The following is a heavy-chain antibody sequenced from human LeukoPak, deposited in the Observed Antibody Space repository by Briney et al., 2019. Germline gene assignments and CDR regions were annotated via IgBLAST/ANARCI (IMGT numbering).Heavy chain of an antibody. J-gene: IGHJ3*02. CDR1: GFTFSSYA. CDR3: AREDAPLYTGVAARLDAFDI. CDR2: ISYDGSNK. V-gene: IGHV3-30-3*01. D-gene: IGHD6-6*01. Sequence: GRSLRLSCAASGFTFSSYAMHWVRQAPGKGLEWVAVISYDGSNKYYADSVKGRFTISRDNSKNTLYLQMNSLRSEDTAVYYCAREDAPLYTGVAARLDAFDIWGQGTMVTVSS.